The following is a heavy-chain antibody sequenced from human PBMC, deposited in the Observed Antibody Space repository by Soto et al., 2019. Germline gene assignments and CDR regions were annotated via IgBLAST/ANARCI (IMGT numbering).Heavy chain of an antibody. V-gene: IGHV4-59*01. D-gene: IGHD3-10*01. CDR1: DDSISSYD. J-gene: IGHJ3*02. CDR2: NYYSGST. CDR3: AGVWGGAFDI. Sequence: SENWCIICTVYDDSISSYDCSWIRLPPGKALECIGHNYYSGSTNYNPPLQSRVTISVDTSKNQFSLKLSSVTAVYTTVYYCAGVWGGAFDICGQGTMHT.